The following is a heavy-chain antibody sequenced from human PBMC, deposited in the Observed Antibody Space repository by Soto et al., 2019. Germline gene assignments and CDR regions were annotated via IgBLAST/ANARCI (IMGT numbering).Heavy chain of an antibody. D-gene: IGHD1-7*01. CDR1: GGSISSYY. CDR2: IHSSGNS. V-gene: IGHV4-59*01. J-gene: IGHJ4*02. Sequence: SETLSLTCTVSGGSISSYYWSWIRQPPGKGLEWIGYIHSSGNSNYNPSLKSRVTASADTSKNQFSLKLKSVTAADTAVYYCARDPPRAGTRVNDYWGQGTLVTVSS. CDR3: ARDPPRAGTRVNDY.